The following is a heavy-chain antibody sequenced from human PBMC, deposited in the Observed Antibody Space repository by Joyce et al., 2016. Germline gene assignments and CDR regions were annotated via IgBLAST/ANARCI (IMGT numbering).Heavy chain of an antibody. J-gene: IGHJ6*02. CDR3: ARGGISYYYAMDV. V-gene: IGHV3-21*01. CDR2: ISGTSYYI. Sequence: QLVESGGGVVKPGGSLRLSCDASGSTFSSSRMRWFRPAPGKGLEWVAAISGTSYYIFHAETVRGRFTVSRDNAKKTLYLQMSSLRAEDSAVFYCARGGISYYYAMDVWGQGTTVTVSS. D-gene: IGHD3-16*01. CDR1: GSTFSSSR.